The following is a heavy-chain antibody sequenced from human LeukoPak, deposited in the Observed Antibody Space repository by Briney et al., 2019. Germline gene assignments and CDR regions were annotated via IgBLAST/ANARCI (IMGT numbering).Heavy chain of an antibody. V-gene: IGHV1-69*05. CDR3: ARGLQYQLFKALRYYYMDV. CDR2: IIPISGIA. Sequence: GASVKVSCKASGGTFSSHAIARVRQAPGQGPEWMGGIIPISGIADYAQKFQGRVTITTDESTSTAYIELRSLTSDDTAVYYCARGLQYQLFKALRYYYMDVWGEGTTVTVSS. D-gene: IGHD2-2*01. CDR1: GGTFSSHA. J-gene: IGHJ6*03.